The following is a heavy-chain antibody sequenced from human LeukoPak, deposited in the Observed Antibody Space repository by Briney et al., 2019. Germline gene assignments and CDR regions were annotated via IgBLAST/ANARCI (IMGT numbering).Heavy chain of an antibody. D-gene: IGHD5-18*01. CDR1: VGSLSGSS. V-gene: IGHV4-59*01. J-gene: IGHJ4*02. CDR2: IYYNGGT. CDR3: ARAGGVDTAMDANFDY. Sequence: SETLSLTCTVSVGSLSGSSGSWIRNPPGKGLRGFGYIYYNGGTNYNPSLRSRVTISVDTSKNHFSLRLSSVTAADTAMYYCARAGGVDTAMDANFDYWGQGTLVTVSS.